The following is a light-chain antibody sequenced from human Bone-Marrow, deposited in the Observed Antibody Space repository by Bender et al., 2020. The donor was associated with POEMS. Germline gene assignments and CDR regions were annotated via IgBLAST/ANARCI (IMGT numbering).Light chain of an antibody. Sequence: QSALTQPASVSGSPGQSIIISCTGTSSDVGGYNYVSWYQQHPGKAPKLMIYDVSNRPSGVSNRFSGSKSGNTASLTISGLQTEDEADYYCSSYTSSRTDVVFGGGTKLTVL. CDR1: SSDVGGYNY. CDR2: DVS. J-gene: IGLJ3*02. V-gene: IGLV2-14*03. CDR3: SSYTSSRTDVV.